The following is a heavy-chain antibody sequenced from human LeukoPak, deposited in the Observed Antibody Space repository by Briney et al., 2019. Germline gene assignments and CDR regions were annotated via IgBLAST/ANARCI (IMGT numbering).Heavy chain of an antibody. CDR2: IKQYGSEK. V-gene: IGHV3-7*04. CDR3: AKEIWFGELNYYYGVDV. CDR1: GLRNSGQW. D-gene: IGHD3-10*01. Sequence: LPGGPLRLSCVASGLRNSGQWMNWVRQAPGKGLEWVARIKQYGSEKYYVDSVKGRFSISRDNAKNSLFLQMNSLRVEDTAVFYCAKEIWFGELNYYYGVDVWGQGTTVTVSS. J-gene: IGHJ6*02.